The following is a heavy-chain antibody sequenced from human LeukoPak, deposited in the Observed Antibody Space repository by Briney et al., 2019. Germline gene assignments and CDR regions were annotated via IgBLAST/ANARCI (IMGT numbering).Heavy chain of an antibody. CDR1: GDSISGSSHY. CDR2: IYYTGIT. V-gene: IGHV4-39*01. Sequence: SETLSLTCTVSGDSISGSSHYWGWIRQPPGKGLEWIGNIYYTGITYYSPSLKSRVTISVDTSKNQFSLKLYSVTAADTAVYYCARLKGYNYGYPGYWGQGTLVTVSS. D-gene: IGHD5-18*01. CDR3: ARLKGYNYGYPGY. J-gene: IGHJ4*02.